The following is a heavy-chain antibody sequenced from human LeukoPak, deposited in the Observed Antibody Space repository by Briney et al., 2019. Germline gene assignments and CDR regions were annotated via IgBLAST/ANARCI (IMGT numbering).Heavy chain of an antibody. Sequence: SETLSLTCAVYGGSFSGYYWSWIRQPPGKGLEWIGEINHSGSTNYNPSLKSRVTISVDTSKNQFSLKLSSVTAADTAVYFCARGLYSYDSSGALDIWGQGTMVTVSS. CDR2: INHSGST. V-gene: IGHV4-34*01. CDR1: GGSFSGYY. J-gene: IGHJ3*02. CDR3: ARGLYSYDSSGALDI. D-gene: IGHD3-22*01.